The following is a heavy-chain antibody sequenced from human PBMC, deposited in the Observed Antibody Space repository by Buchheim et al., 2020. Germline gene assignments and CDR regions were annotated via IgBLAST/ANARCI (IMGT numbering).Heavy chain of an antibody. CDR2: ISFSGRT. V-gene: IGHV4-30-4*01. CDR1: GGSVTNGDYY. Sequence: QVQLQESGPGLVRPSQTPSLTCTVSGGSVTNGDYYWTWIRQPPGKGLEWIGFISFSGRTSYNPSLGSRVSILLATSKNHFSLRLSSVTAADTAVYYCARGSRRNFDYWGQGTL. J-gene: IGHJ4*02. D-gene: IGHD6-6*01. CDR3: ARGSRRNFDY.